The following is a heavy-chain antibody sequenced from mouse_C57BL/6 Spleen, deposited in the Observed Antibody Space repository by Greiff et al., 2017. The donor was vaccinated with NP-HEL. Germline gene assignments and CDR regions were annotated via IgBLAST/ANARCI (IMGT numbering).Heavy chain of an antibody. J-gene: IGHJ4*01. CDR2: FYPGSGSI. V-gene: IGHV1-62-2*01. CDR1: GYTFTEYT. D-gene: IGHD2-4*01. CDR3: ARHGPPIYYDDYYAMDY. Sequence: LVKPGASVKLSCKPSGYTFTEYTIHWVKQRSGQGLEWIGWFYPGSGSIKYNEKFKDKATLTADKSSSTVYMELSRLTSEDSAVYFCARHGPPIYYDDYYAMDYWGQGTSVTVSS.